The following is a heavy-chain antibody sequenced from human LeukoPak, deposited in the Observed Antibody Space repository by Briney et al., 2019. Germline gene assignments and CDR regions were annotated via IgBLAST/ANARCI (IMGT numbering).Heavy chain of an antibody. CDR1: GSRFTSYW. CDR2: IYPGDSDT. CDR3: ARRYYYDSSGYYSYFDY. J-gene: IGHJ4*02. D-gene: IGHD3-22*01. V-gene: IGHV5-51*01. Sequence: GASLKISCKGSGSRFTSYWIGGVRQLPGKGLGWMGIIYPGDSDTRYRPSFQGHVTISADKSISTAYLQWSSLKASDTAMYYCARRYYYDSSGYYSYFDYWGQGTLVTVSS.